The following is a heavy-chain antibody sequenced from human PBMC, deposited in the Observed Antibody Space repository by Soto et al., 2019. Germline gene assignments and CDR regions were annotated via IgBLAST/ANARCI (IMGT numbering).Heavy chain of an antibody. CDR2: IYPSDSDT. Sequence: GESLKISCSGSGYSFANYWIGWVRQMPGKGLEWMGIIYPSDSDTRYSPSFQGQVTISADKSISTAYLQWNSLKASDTAMYFCARGDTSDYSTATPADYWGQGTQVTVSS. CDR1: GYSFANYW. J-gene: IGHJ4*02. D-gene: IGHD3-22*01. CDR3: ARGDTSDYSTATPADY. V-gene: IGHV5-51*01.